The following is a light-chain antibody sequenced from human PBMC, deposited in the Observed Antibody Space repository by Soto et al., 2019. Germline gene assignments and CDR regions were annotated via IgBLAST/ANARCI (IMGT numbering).Light chain of an antibody. V-gene: IGLV1-40*01. Sequence: QSVLTQPPSVSGAPGQRVTISCTGSSSNIGAGKYVHWYQQLPGRAPKLLIYGDTNRPSGVPDRFYASKSGTSASLAITGLQAEDEADYHCQSYERGLSASVFGGGTKLTVL. CDR3: QSYERGLSASV. J-gene: IGLJ3*02. CDR1: SSNIGAGKY. CDR2: GDT.